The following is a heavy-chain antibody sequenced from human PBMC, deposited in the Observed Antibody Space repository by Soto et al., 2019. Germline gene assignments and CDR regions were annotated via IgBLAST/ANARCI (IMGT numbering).Heavy chain of an antibody. CDR2: GSASGSNM. J-gene: IGHJ4*02. V-gene: IGHV3-30-3*01. D-gene: IGHD3-16*01. CDR3: ARGRYHELWGHEPCDY. Sequence: QVQLVESGGGVVQPGRSLRLSCAASGFTFGTYAMHWVSQAPGKGLEWVAVGSASGSNMYYADSVKGRFTISRDNSKNTLYLQMNSLRAEDTAVFYCARGRYHELWGHEPCDYWGQVTLVTVSS. CDR1: GFTFGTYA.